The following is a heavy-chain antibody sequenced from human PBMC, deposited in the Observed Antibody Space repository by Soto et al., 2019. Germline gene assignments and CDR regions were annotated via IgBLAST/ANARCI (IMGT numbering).Heavy chain of an antibody. CDR2: ISPICGTA. Sequence: QVQLVQSGAEVKKPGSSVKVSCKASGGTFSSYAISWVRQAPGQGLEWMGGISPICGTANYAQKFQGRVTITADESTSTAYRELSSLRSEYTAVYYCARGSIVVVPAAIESSYYYYGMDVWGQGTTGTVAS. CDR1: GGTFSSYA. CDR3: ARGSIVVVPAAIESSYYYYGMDV. J-gene: IGHJ6*02. D-gene: IGHD2-2*01. V-gene: IGHV1-69*01.